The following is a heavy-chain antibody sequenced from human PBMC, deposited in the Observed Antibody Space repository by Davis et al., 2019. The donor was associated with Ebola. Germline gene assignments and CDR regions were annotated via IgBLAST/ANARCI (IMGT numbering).Heavy chain of an antibody. J-gene: IGHJ6*02. CDR1: GFTFSSYW. Sequence: GESLKISCAASGFTFSSYWMHWVRQAPGKGLVWVSRINSDGSSTSYADSVKGRFTISRDNAKNTLYLQMNSLRAEDTAVYYCASWGYSSSTHYYYGMDVWGQGTTVTVSS. CDR2: INSDGSST. D-gene: IGHD6-13*01. V-gene: IGHV3-74*01. CDR3: ASWGYSSSTHYYYGMDV.